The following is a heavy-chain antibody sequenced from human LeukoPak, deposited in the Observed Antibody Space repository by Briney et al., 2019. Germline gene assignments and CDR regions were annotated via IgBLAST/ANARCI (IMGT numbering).Heavy chain of an antibody. CDR3: ARDRGANYDFDY. D-gene: IGHD3-3*01. V-gene: IGHV3-33*01. CDR1: GFTFNNFG. CDR2: IWSDGGYR. Sequence: TGTSLRLSCAASGFTFNNFGMHWVRQAPGNGLEWVAVIWSDGGYRYYADSVKGRFTISRDNSKSALYLQMNSLRAEDTAVYYCARDRGANYDFDYWGQGTLVTVSS. J-gene: IGHJ4*02.